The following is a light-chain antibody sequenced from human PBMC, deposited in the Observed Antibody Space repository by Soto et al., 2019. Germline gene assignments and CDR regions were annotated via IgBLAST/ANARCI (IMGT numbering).Light chain of an antibody. CDR1: QSVLYSSNNKNY. J-gene: IGKJ2*01. V-gene: IGKV4-1*01. CDR2: WAS. CDR3: QQYSSPPYT. Sequence: IVMTQSPDSLAVSLGERATINCKSSQSVLYSSNNKNYLAWYQQKPGQPPKLLIYWASTRESGVPDRFSGTGSGTDFTLTISSLQAEDVAVYYCQQYSSPPYTFGQGTKLEIK.